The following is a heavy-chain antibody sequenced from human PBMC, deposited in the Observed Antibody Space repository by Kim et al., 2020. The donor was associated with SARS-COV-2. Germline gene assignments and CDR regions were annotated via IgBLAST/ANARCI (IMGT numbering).Heavy chain of an antibody. J-gene: IGHJ4*02. CDR1: GYTFTDYY. V-gene: IGHV1-2*02. CDR3: SKSRAFDY. Sequence: ASVKVSCKTSGYTFTDYYMHWVRQAPGQGLEWMGWIDLNSGGTRFSQKFQGRVTVTRDTSISTAYMELSGLRSDDTAVYYCSKSRAFDYWGQGTLVTVSS. CDR2: IDLNSGGT. D-gene: IGHD1-26*01.